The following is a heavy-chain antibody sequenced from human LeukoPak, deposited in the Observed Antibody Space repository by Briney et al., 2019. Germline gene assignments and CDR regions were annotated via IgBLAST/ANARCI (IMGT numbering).Heavy chain of an antibody. J-gene: IGHJ4*02. Sequence: GGSLRLSCAASGFTFLNYGMHWVRQAPGKGLEWVAVISYDGSYKDYADSVKGRFTISRDNSRNTLYLQTNSLRAEDTAVYYCARPHHYDSSGLVPIGSYWGQGTLVTVSS. CDR2: ISYDGSYK. CDR1: GFTFLNYG. CDR3: ARPHHYDSSGLVPIGSY. D-gene: IGHD3-22*01. V-gene: IGHV3-30*03.